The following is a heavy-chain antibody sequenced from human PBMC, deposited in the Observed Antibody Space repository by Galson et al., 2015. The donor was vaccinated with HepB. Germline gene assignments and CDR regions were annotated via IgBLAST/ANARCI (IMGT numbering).Heavy chain of an antibody. CDR2: IYSNDEK. V-gene: IGHV2-26*02. CDR1: GFSLSNARMG. Sequence: PALVKPTQTLTLTCTVSGFSLSNARMGVSWIRQPPGKALEWLAHIYSNDEKSYSTSLKSRLTISKDTSKSQVVLTMTNMDPVDTATYYCARVRDIVATTSGPLFDYWGQGILVIVSS. D-gene: IGHD5-12*01. CDR3: ARVRDIVATTSGPLFDY. J-gene: IGHJ4*02.